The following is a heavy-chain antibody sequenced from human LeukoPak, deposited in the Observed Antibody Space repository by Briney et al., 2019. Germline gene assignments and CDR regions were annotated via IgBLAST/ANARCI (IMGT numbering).Heavy chain of an antibody. CDR2: IYYSGST. V-gene: IGHV4-59*01. CDR3: ARARQWLDAFDI. CDR1: GGSISSYY. D-gene: IGHD6-19*01. Sequence: KPSETLSLTCTVSGGSISSYYWSWIRQPPGKGLEWIGYIYYSGSTNYNPSLKSRVTISVDTSKNQFSLKLSSVTAADTAVYYCARARQWLDAFDIWGQGTMGTVSS. J-gene: IGHJ3*02.